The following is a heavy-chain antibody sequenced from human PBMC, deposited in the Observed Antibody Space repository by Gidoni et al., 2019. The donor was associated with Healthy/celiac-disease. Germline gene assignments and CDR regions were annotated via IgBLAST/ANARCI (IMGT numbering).Heavy chain of an antibody. CDR1: GGSIRSYY. J-gene: IGHJ3*02. D-gene: IGHD4-17*01. CDR3: AGYGDYGVAFDI. CDR2: IYTSGST. V-gene: IGHV4-4*07. Sequence: QVQLQESRPGLVKPSETLSLTCPVSGGSIRSYYCSWIRQPAGKGLEWIGRIYTSGSTNYNPSLKSRVTMSVDTSKNQFSLKLSSVTAADTAVYYCAGYGDYGVAFDIWGQGTMVTVSS.